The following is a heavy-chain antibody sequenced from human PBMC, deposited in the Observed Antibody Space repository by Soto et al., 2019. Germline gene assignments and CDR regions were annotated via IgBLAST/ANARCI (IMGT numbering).Heavy chain of an antibody. CDR1: GFIFSNYA. J-gene: IGHJ4*02. CDR2: ITSTGSST. CDR3: AKGAEGYVVSSLDF. V-gene: IGHV3-23*01. Sequence: EVQLLESGGGFVQPGGSLRLSCAASGFIFSNYAMTWVRQAPGEGLEWVSGITSTGSSTYYADSVKGRFTISRDNSKNHPVPPINSLRGVDTAVYYCAKGAEGYVVSSLDFWGQGTLVSVSS. D-gene: IGHD5-12*01.